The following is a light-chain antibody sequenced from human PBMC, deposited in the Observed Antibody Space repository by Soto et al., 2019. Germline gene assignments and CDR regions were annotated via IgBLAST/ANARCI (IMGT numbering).Light chain of an antibody. CDR1: QGISNY. CDR2: AAS. Sequence: DIQMTQSPSSLSASVRDRVTITCRASQGISNYLAWYQQKPGKVPKLLIYAASTLQSGVQARFSGSGSGTDFTLTISSLQPEEVATYYCQKYNSTPWTCGQGTKGEIK. CDR3: QKYNSTPWT. V-gene: IGKV1-27*01. J-gene: IGKJ1*01.